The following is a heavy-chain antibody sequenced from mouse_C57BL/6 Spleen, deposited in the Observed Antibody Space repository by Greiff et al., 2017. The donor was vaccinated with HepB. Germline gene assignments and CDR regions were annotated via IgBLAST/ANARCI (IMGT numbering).Heavy chain of an antibody. J-gene: IGHJ4*01. CDR2: ISDGGSYT. V-gene: IGHV5-4*01. CDR3: ARCHGSYAMDY. Sequence: EVQVVESGGGLVKPGGSLKLSCAASGFTFSSYAMSWVRQTPEKRLEWVATISDGGSYTYYPDNVKGRFTISRDNAKNNLYLQMSHLKSEDTAMYYCARCHGSYAMDYWGQGTSVTVSS. D-gene: IGHD1-1*01. CDR1: GFTFSSYA.